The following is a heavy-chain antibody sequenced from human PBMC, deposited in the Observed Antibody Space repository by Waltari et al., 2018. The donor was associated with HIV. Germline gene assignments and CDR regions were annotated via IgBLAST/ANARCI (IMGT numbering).Heavy chain of an antibody. CDR2: ISGGGHAP. J-gene: IGHJ4*02. CDR1: GFTLRNFA. Sequence: EVQLLESGGVLVQPGGSLRIACAAFGFTLRNFAMSWVRQVPGKGLEWVSGISGGGHAPFYADSVKGRFTISRDNSKNTLYLQMHSLRAEDTAVYYCARLDFWLKYNFDYWGQGTLVTVSS. V-gene: IGHV3-23*01. D-gene: IGHD1-1*01. CDR3: ARLDFWLKYNFDY.